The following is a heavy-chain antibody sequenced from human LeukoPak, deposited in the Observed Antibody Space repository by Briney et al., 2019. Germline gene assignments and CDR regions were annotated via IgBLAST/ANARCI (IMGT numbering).Heavy chain of an antibody. Sequence: GGSLRLSCAASGFTFSDYYMSWIRQAPGKGLEWVSYISSSGSTIYYADSVKGRFTISRDNDNNALYQQMNSLRAEDPAVYYCARDGAPEYDFWSGPNPLDYWGQGTLVTVPS. J-gene: IGHJ4*02. CDR3: ARDGAPEYDFWSGPNPLDY. V-gene: IGHV3-11*04. CDR2: ISSSGSTI. D-gene: IGHD3-3*01. CDR1: GFTFSDYY.